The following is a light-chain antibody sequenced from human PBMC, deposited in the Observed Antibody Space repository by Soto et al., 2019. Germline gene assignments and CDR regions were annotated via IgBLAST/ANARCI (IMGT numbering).Light chain of an antibody. V-gene: IGKV3-15*01. CDR3: QQYNNWPRT. Sequence: EIVMTQSPATLSVSPGESATLSCRASQSVSNNLTWYQQKPGQAPRLLIYGASTRATGIPARFSGSGSGTEFTLTINSLQSEDFAVYYCQQYNNWPRTFGQGTKVDIK. CDR2: GAS. J-gene: IGKJ1*01. CDR1: QSVSNN.